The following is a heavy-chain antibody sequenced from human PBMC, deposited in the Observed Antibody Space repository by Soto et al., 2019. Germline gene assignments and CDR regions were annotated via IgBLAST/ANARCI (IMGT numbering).Heavy chain of an antibody. D-gene: IGHD3-10*01. CDR1: GGSISSYY. J-gene: IGHJ5*02. Sequence: SETLSLTCTVSGGSISSYYWSWIRQPPGKGLEWIGYIYYSGSTNYNPSLKSRVTISVDTSKNQFSLKLSSVTAADTAVYYCARHVRSSGSGWFDPWGQGTLVTVSS. CDR2: IYYSGST. V-gene: IGHV4-59*01. CDR3: ARHVRSSGSGWFDP.